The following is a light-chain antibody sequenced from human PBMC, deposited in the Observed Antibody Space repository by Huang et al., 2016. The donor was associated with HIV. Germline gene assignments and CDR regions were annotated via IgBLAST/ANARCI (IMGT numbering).Light chain of an antibody. CDR1: QDIGNF. CDR3: QRYDSAPRA. Sequence: DIQMTQSPSSLSASPGVRVTLSCRANQDIGNFLAWYQHKPGGVPRLLIYCASTLQSGVPSRFSGRWSGTDFTLTITSFQPDDVATYYCQRYDSAPRAFGQGTKVEI. CDR2: CAS. V-gene: IGKV1-27*01. J-gene: IGKJ1*01.